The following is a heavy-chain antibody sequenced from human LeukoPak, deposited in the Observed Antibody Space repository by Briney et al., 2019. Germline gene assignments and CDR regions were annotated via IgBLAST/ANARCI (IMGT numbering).Heavy chain of an antibody. CDR2: ISYDGSNK. CDR1: GFTFSSYA. J-gene: IGHJ6*02. Sequence: PGGSLRLSCAASGFTFSSYAMHWVRQAPGKGLEWVAVISYDGSNKYYADFVKGRFTISRDNSKNTLYLQMNSLRAEDTAVYYCARDLSSLPYYYYSMDAWGQGTTVTVSS. V-gene: IGHV3-30-3*01. CDR3: ARDLSSLPYYYYSMDA. D-gene: IGHD2-2*01.